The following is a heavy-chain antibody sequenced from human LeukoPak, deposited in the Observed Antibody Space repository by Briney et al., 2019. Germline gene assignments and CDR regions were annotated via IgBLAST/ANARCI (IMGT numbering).Heavy chain of an antibody. Sequence: PGGSLRLSCAASGFTFSSYAMSWVRQAPGKGLEWVSAISGSGGSTYYADSVKGRFTISRDNSKNTLYLQMNSLKTEDTAVYYCTTYYGFWSGYYNGRNYWGQGTLVTVSS. J-gene: IGHJ4*02. CDR2: ISGSGGST. CDR1: GFTFSSYA. CDR3: TTYYGFWSGYYNGRNY. V-gene: IGHV3-23*01. D-gene: IGHD3-3*01.